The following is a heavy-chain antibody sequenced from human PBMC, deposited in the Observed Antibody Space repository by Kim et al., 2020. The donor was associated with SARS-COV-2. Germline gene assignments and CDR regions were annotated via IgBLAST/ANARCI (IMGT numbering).Heavy chain of an antibody. CDR1: GFTLSSYA. Sequence: GGSLRLSCVASGFTLSSYAMSWVRQAPGKGLEWVSSISGGGGGSTSYADSVKGRFTISSDTSKNTLYLRMNSLRAEDTAVYYCAKDHYAGAYYWGQGTLV. J-gene: IGHJ4*02. V-gene: IGHV3-23*01. D-gene: IGHD4-17*01. CDR3: AKDHYAGAYY. CDR2: ISGGGGGST.